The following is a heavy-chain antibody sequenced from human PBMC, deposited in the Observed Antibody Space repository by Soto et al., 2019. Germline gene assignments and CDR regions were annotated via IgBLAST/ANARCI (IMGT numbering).Heavy chain of an antibody. J-gene: IGHJ5*02. CDR3: ARWVGGSMYDNSGKYES. CDR1: GFTFSSNG. D-gene: IGHD3-22*01. V-gene: IGHV3-30*03. CDR2: VSYDGSKK. Sequence: QVQLVESGGGVVQPGRSLRLTCAGSGFTFSSNGMHWVRQAPGKGLAWVALVSYDGSKKYYADSVKRRFTISRDNSENTLYLQMNSLRAEDTAVYYCARWVGGSMYDNSGKYESWGQGTLVTVSS.